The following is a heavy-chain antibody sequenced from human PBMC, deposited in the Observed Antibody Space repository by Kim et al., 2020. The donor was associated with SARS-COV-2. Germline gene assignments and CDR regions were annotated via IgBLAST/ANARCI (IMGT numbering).Heavy chain of an antibody. Sequence: ASVKVSCKASGYTFTSYDINWVRQATGQGLEWMGWMNPNSGNTGYAQKFQGRVTMTRNTSISTAYMELSSLRSEDTAVYYCASGYYDILTGDYGFYYYYGMDVWGQGTTVTVSS. CDR1: GYTFTSYD. J-gene: IGHJ6*02. CDR3: ASGYYDILTGDYGFYYYYGMDV. CDR2: MNPNSGNT. V-gene: IGHV1-8*01. D-gene: IGHD3-9*01.